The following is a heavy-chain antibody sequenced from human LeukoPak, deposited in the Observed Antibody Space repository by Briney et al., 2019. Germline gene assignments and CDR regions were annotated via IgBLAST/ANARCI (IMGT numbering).Heavy chain of an antibody. CDR1: GYTFPSYF. CDR2: INPTGGST. J-gene: IGHJ4*02. Sequence: ASVKVSCKASGYTFPSYFMHWVRQAPGQGLEWMGIINPTGGSTTYAQKFQGRVTMTRDTSTSTVYMELSSLRSDDTAVYYCARDGVKWELHFGYWGQGTLVTVSS. D-gene: IGHD1-26*01. CDR3: ARDGVKWELHFGY. V-gene: IGHV1-46*01.